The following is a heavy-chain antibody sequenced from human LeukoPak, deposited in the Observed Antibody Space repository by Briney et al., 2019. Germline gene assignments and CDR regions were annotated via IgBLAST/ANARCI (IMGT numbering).Heavy chain of an antibody. CDR3: ARLIPGGYFDY. Sequence: SETLSLTCTVSGYSISSGYYWGWIRQPPGKGLEWIGSIYHSGSTYYNPSLKSRVTISVDTSKNQFSLKLGSVTAADTAVYYCARLIPGGYFDYWGQGTLVTVSS. CDR1: GYSISSGYY. CDR2: IYHSGST. D-gene: IGHD2-15*01. J-gene: IGHJ4*02. V-gene: IGHV4-38-2*02.